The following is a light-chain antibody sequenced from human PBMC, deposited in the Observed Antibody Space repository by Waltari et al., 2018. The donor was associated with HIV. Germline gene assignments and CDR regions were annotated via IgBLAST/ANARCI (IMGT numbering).Light chain of an antibody. Sequence: YVMTQPSSLSVAPGETATISCGANNIGSQSVHWYQQRPGQAPVLVISDDSDRPSEVPERFAGYNSGNMATLTSSGVEAGDEADYYCQVWDSTSDHPAFGGGTKLTVL. CDR3: QVWDSTSDHPA. CDR2: DDS. J-gene: IGLJ3*02. V-gene: IGLV3-21*01. CDR1: NIGSQS.